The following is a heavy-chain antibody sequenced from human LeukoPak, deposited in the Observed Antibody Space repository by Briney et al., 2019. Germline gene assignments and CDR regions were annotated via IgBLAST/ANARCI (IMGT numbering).Heavy chain of an antibody. CDR2: INPSGGST. D-gene: IGHD6-13*01. V-gene: IGHV1-46*01. CDR3: ARASSWYSYGMDV. Sequence: ASVKVSCKASGYTFTSYYMHWVRQAPGQGLEWMGIINPSGGSTSYAQKFQGRVTMTRDTSISTAYMELSRLRSDDTAVYYCARASSWYSYGMDVWGQGTTVTVSS. CDR1: GYTFTSYY. J-gene: IGHJ6*02.